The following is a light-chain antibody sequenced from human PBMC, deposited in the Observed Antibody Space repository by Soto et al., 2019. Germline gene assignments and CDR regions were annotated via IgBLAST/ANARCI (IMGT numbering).Light chain of an antibody. J-gene: IGLJ1*01. CDR2: DVS. V-gene: IGLV2-11*01. CDR3: CSYAGSYTYV. Sequence: QSVLTQPRSVSGSPGQSVTISCTGTSSDVGGYNYVSWYQQHPGKAPKLMIYDVSQRPTRVPDRFSGSKSGNTASLTISGLQSEDEADYYCCSYAGSYTYVFGTGTKLTVL. CDR1: SSDVGGYNY.